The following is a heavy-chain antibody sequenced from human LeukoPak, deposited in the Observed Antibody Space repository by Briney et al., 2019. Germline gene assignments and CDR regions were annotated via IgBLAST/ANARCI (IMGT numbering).Heavy chain of an antibody. D-gene: IGHD6-13*01. CDR3: ARNGYSSSWSAYFDY. Sequence: GGSLRLSCAASGFTFTSYSMNWVRQAPGKGLEWVSTISGGGGSTYYADSVKGRFTISRDNSKNTLYLQMNSLRAEDTAVYYCARNGYSSSWSAYFDYWGQGTLVTVSS. CDR1: GFTFTSYS. J-gene: IGHJ4*02. V-gene: IGHV3-23*01. CDR2: ISGGGGST.